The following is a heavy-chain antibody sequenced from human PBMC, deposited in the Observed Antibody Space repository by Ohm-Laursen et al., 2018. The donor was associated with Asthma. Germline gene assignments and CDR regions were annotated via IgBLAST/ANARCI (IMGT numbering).Heavy chain of an antibody. V-gene: IGHV4-30-4*08. D-gene: IGHD3-22*01. CDR2: IYYSGST. Sequence: SQTLSLTCTVSGGSITSDGYYWSWIRQLPGKGLEWIGYIYYSGSTYYNPSLKSRVTISVDTSKNQFSLKLSSVTAADTAVYFCARLNYFDSTGYYYFHSWGQGTLVTVSS. J-gene: IGHJ4*02. CDR1: GGSITSDGYY. CDR3: ARLNYFDSTGYYYFHS.